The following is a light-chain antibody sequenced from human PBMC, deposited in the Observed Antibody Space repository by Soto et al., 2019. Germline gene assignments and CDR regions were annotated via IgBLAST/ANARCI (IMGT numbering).Light chain of an antibody. V-gene: IGLV1-40*01. CDR3: SSYTSSSTLV. J-gene: IGLJ2*01. CDR1: SSNIGAGYD. Sequence: QAVRTQPPSVSGAPGRRVTISCTGSSSNIGAGYDVHWYQQLPGTAPKLLIYGNSNRPSGVPDRFSGSKSGTSASLSITGLQAEDEADYYCSSYTSSSTLVFGGGTQLTVL. CDR2: GNS.